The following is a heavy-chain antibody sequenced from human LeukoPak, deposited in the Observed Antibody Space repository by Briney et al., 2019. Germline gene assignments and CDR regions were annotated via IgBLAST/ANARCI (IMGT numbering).Heavy chain of an antibody. Sequence: GGSLRLSCAASGFNFGNYEMNWVRQAPGKGLEWVSSISGSSSFIYYTDSLKGRVTISRDNAKNSLYLQMNSLGAEDTAVYYCARVVDTPMVLYGAFDIWGQGTMVTVSS. V-gene: IGHV3-21*01. CDR3: ARVVDTPMVLYGAFDI. D-gene: IGHD5-18*01. CDR1: GFNFGNYE. J-gene: IGHJ3*02. CDR2: ISGSSSFI.